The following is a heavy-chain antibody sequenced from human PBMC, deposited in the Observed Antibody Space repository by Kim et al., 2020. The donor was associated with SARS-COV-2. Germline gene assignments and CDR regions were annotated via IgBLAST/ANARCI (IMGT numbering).Heavy chain of an antibody. CDR1: GGSFSGYY. CDR2: INHSGST. J-gene: IGHJ4*02. Sequence: SETLSLTCAVYGGSFSGYYWSWIRQPPGKGLEWIGEINHSGSTNYNPSLKSRVTISVDTSKNQFSLKLSSVTAADTAVYYCARRNTFYCSGGSCYLGGAGSNFDYWGQGTLVTVSS. V-gene: IGHV4-34*01. D-gene: IGHD2-15*01. CDR3: ARRNTFYCSGGSCYLGGAGSNFDY.